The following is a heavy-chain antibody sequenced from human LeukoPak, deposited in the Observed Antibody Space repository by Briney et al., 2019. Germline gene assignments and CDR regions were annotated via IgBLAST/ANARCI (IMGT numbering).Heavy chain of an antibody. J-gene: IGHJ4*02. CDR1: GFTFSSYS. V-gene: IGHV3-21*01. Sequence: GGSLRLSCAASGFTFSSYSMNWVRQAPGKGLEWVSSISSSSGYIYYADSVKGRFTISRDNAKNSLYLQMNSLRAEDTAVYYCARDGGYRAIDYWGQGTLVTVSS. CDR3: ARDGGYRAIDY. CDR2: ISSSSGYI. D-gene: IGHD5-12*01.